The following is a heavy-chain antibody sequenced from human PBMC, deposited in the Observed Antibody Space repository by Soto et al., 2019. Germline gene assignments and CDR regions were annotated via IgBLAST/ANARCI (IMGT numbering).Heavy chain of an antibody. V-gene: IGHV1-69*12. CDR3: AITQQRNYYYGMDV. CDR2: IIPIFGTP. Sequence: QVQLVQSGAEVKKPGSSVKVSCEASGGTFSSYAISWVRQAPGQGLEWMGGIIPIFGTPDYAQKFQGRVTITADESTSTAYMELSSLRSEDTAVYYRAITQQRNYYYGMDVRGQGTTVTVAS. CDR1: GGTFSSYA. D-gene: IGHD3-16*01. J-gene: IGHJ6*02.